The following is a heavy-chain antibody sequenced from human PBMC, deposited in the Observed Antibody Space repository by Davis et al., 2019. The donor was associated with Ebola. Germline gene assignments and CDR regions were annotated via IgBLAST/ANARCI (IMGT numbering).Heavy chain of an antibody. CDR1: GFTFSSYA. CDR2: ISYDGSNK. V-gene: IGHV3-30-3*01. J-gene: IGHJ6*02. Sequence: PGGSLRLSCAASGFTFSSYAMHWVRQAPGKGLEWVAVISYDGSNKYYADSVKGRFTISRDNSKNTLYLQMNSLRAEDTAVYYCARGEYCSGGSCYYPFYYYGMDVWGQGTTVTVSS. CDR3: ARGEYCSGGSCYYPFYYYGMDV. D-gene: IGHD2-15*01.